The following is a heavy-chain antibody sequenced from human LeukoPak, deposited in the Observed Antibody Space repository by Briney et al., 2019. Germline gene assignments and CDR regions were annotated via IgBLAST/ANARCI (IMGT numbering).Heavy chain of an antibody. J-gene: IGHJ5*02. CDR2: IYYSGST. CDR3: ARGDNWNPAVNWFDP. Sequence: SETLSLTCTVSGGSISSYYWSWIRQPPGKGLEWIGYIYYSGSTNYNPSLKSRVTISVDTSKNQFSLKLSSVTAADTAVYYCARGDNWNPAVNWFDPWGQGTLVTVSS. V-gene: IGHV4-59*01. CDR1: GGSISSYY. D-gene: IGHD1-20*01.